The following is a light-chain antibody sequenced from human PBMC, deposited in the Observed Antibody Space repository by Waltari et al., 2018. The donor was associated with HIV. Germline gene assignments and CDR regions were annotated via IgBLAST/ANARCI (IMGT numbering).Light chain of an antibody. V-gene: IGLV7-46*01. CDR3: LLSYAGSRPVV. J-gene: IGLJ2*01. Sequence: VVTQEPPLPVSPGVKVTLPLGSSCVPVNRGHHLHWLHLKPGQAPRTLICDTTDKHSWTPARFSGSLLRGKATLTLSGAQPEDGADYYCLLSYAGSRPVVFGGGTKLTIL. CDR1: CVPVNRGHH. CDR2: DTT.